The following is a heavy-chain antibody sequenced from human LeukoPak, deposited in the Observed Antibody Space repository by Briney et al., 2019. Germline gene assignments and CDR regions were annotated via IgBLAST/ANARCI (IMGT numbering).Heavy chain of an antibody. D-gene: IGHD6-19*01. V-gene: IGHV4-59*01. CDR3: ARGYTSGWSPALDI. CDR1: GGSINSYY. J-gene: IGHJ3*02. CDR2: IYYSGST. Sequence: PSETLSLTCTVSGGSINSYYWSWIRQPPGKGLEWIGYIYYSGSTNYNPSLKSRVTISVDTSKNQFSLKLSSVTAADTAVYYCARGYTSGWSPALDIWGQGTMVTVSS.